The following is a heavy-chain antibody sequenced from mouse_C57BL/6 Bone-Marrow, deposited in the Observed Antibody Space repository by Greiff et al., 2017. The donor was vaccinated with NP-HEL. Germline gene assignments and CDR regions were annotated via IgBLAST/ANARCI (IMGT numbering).Heavy chain of an antibody. Sequence: EVHLVESGGGLVQPKGSLKLSCAASGFSFNTYAMNWVRQAPGKGLEWVARIRSKSNNYATYYADSVKDRFTISRDDSESMLYLQMNNLKTEDTAMYYCVRQGLYGGWRLLDYWGQGTTLTVSS. CDR3: VRQGLYGGWRLLDY. D-gene: IGHD1-1*02. V-gene: IGHV10-1*01. CDR1: GFSFNTYA. CDR2: IRSKSNNYAT. J-gene: IGHJ2*01.